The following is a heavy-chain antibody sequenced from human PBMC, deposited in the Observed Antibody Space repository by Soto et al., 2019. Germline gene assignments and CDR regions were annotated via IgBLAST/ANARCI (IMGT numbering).Heavy chain of an antibody. CDR2: ISTYNGNP. V-gene: IGHV1-18*01. D-gene: IGHD1-7*01. CDR3: ARGRTRALDY. Sequence: QIQLVQSGDEVKKPGASVKVSCKASGYIFTSQGISWVRQAPGQGIELMGWISTYNGNPNYAQKLQGRVTMTTNTSTTTDCLALRSLTSDGPALYYCARGRTRALDYWGQVTPGIVSS. CDR1: GYIFTSQG. J-gene: IGHJ4*02.